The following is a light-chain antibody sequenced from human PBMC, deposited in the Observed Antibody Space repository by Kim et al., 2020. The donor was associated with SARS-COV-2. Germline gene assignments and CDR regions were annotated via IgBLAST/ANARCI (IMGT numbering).Light chain of an antibody. CDR1: QTIRNW. CDR2: DAS. J-gene: IGKJ4*01. V-gene: IGKV1-5*01. CDR3: QQYNSDYLVT. Sequence: DIQMTQSPSTLSASLGDRVTITCRASQTIRNWLAWYQHKPGDAPELLIYDASTLKSGVPARFGGSGYGTEFTLTISSLQSDDLATYYCQQYNSDYLVTFGGGTKLEI.